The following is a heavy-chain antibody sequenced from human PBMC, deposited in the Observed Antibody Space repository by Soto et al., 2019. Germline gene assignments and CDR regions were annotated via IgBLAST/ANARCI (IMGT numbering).Heavy chain of an antibody. J-gene: IGHJ4*02. CDR3: ARVANWNTPFDY. CDR2: IYYSGST. V-gene: IGHV4-59*01. D-gene: IGHD1-1*01. Sequence: SETLSLTCTVSGGSISSYYWSWVRQPPGKGLEWIGYIYYSGSTNYNPSLKSRVTISVDTSKNQFSLKLSSVTAADTAVYYCARVANWNTPFDYWGQGTLVTI. CDR1: GGSISSYY.